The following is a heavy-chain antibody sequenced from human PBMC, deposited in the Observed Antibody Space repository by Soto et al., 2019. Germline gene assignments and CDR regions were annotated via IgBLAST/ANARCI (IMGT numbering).Heavy chain of an antibody. Sequence: LSLTCAISGDSVSSNSAAWNWIRQSPSRGLEWLGRTYYRSKWYNDYAVSVKSRITINPDTSKNHFSLQLKSVTPEDTALYFCARLAPGGSGGGGDYWGQGTLVTVSS. J-gene: IGHJ4*02. CDR3: ARLAPGGSGGGGDY. D-gene: IGHD6-19*01. V-gene: IGHV6-1*01. CDR1: GDSVSSNSAA. CDR2: TYYRSKWYN.